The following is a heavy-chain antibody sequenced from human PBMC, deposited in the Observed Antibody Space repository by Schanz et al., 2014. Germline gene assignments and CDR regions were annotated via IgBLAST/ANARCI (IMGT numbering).Heavy chain of an antibody. CDR1: GFTFSTYA. D-gene: IGHD2-15*01. CDR2: IGGSGDST. V-gene: IGHV3-23*01. CDR3: SKDKQGSRSDDS. J-gene: IGHJ5*01. Sequence: QLLESGGGLVQPGGSLRLSCVASGFTFSTYAMSWVRQAPGKGLEWVSGIGGSGDSTHYADSVKGRFIISRDNSKNTLYLQVNSLRAEDTAVYYCSKDKQGSRSDDSWGQGTLVTVSS.